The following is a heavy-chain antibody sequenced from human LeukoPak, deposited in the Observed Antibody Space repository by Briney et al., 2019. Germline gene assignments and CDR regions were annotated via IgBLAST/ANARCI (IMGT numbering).Heavy chain of an antibody. CDR3: VKGFNWCFDL. Sequence: PGGSLRLSCVASGFSFSDYGVHWVRQAPGKGLEWVAVIWYDGSIKYYADSVKGRLTISRDNSRNTVYLQMNSLRVEDTAVYYCVKGFNWCFDLWGRGTLVTVSS. CDR2: IWYDGSIK. J-gene: IGHJ2*01. CDR1: GFSFSDYG. V-gene: IGHV3-33*06.